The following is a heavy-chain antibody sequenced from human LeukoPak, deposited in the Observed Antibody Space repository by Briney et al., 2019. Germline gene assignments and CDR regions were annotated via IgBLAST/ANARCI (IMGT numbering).Heavy chain of an antibody. Sequence: PGGSLRLSCTPSGFTFRLYAMYWFRQAPGKGLEWVSYISRNTDSIHYADSVKGRFTISRDDAKNSLYLQMNSLRAEDTAVYFCVRDDEYWGAHGDSWGQGTLVSVSS. CDR2: ISRNTDSI. V-gene: IGHV3-48*01. CDR3: VRDDEYWGAHGDS. CDR1: GFTFRLYA. D-gene: IGHD1-26*01. J-gene: IGHJ4*02.